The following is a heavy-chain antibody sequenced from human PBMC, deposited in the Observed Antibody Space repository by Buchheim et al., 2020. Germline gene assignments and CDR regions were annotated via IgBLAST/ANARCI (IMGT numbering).Heavy chain of an antibody. V-gene: IGHV3-48*01. Sequence: EVQLVESGAGLVQPGGSLRLSCAASGFTFSTYDMSWVRQAPGKGLEWVSYISSSSTTIYYSDSVNGRFTISRDNAKNSLYLQMNSLRAEDTAVYYCARNRYYGMDVWGQGTT. CDR3: ARNRYYGMDV. D-gene: IGHD1-14*01. CDR1: GFTFSTYD. J-gene: IGHJ6*02. CDR2: ISSSSTTI.